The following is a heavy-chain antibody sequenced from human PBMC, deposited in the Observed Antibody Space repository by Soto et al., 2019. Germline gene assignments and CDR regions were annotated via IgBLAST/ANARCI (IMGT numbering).Heavy chain of an antibody. CDR3: ARSRGLYYDFWSGYPIYGMDV. CDR1: GYTFTSYG. Sequence: ASVKVSCKASGYTFTSYGISWVRQAPGQGLEWMGWISAYNGNTNYAQKLQGRVTMTTDTSTSTAYMELRSLRSDDTAVYYCARSRGLYYDFWSGYPIYGMDVWGQGITVTVSS. CDR2: ISAYNGNT. J-gene: IGHJ6*02. D-gene: IGHD3-3*01. V-gene: IGHV1-18*01.